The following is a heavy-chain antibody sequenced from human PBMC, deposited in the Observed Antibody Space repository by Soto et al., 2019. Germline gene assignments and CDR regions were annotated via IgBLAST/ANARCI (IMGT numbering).Heavy chain of an antibody. V-gene: IGHV3-23*01. CDR1: GFTFSSYA. Sequence: GGSLRLSCTASGFTFSSYAMSWVRQAPGKGLEWVSAISGSGGNTYYADSVKGRFTISRDNSKNTLYLQMNSLRAEDTAVYYCARDRSGSYYPSFFDYWGQGILVTVSS. D-gene: IGHD1-26*01. CDR3: ARDRSGSYYPSFFDY. J-gene: IGHJ4*02. CDR2: ISGSGGNT.